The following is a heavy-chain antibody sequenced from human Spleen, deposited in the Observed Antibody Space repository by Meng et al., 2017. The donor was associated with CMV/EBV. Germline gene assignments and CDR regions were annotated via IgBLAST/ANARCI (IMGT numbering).Heavy chain of an antibody. J-gene: IGHJ6*02. CDR1: GFTFSTYG. V-gene: IGHV3-30*02. CDR2: IRYDGSNK. CDR3: ATSRGLYYYGMDV. Sequence: GESLKISCAASGFTFSTYGMHWVRQAPGRGLEWVAFIRYDGSNKYYADSVKGRFTISRDNAKNSLYLQMNSLRAEDTAVYYCATSRGLYYYGMDVWGQGTTVTVSS. D-gene: IGHD3/OR15-3a*01.